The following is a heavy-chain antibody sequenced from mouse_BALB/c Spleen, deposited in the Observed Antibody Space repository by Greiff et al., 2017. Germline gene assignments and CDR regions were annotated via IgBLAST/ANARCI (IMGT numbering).Heavy chain of an antibody. V-gene: IGHV1S81*02. Sequence: QVQLQQPGAELVKPGASVKLSCKASGYTFTSYWMHWVKQRPGQGLEWIGEINPSNGRTNYNEKFKSKATLTVDKSSSTAYMQLSSLTSEDSAVYYCASFYYDYDERAWAYWGQGTLVTVSA. CDR1: GYTFTSYW. J-gene: IGHJ3*01. CDR3: ASFYYDYDERAWAY. CDR2: INPSNGRT. D-gene: IGHD2-4*01.